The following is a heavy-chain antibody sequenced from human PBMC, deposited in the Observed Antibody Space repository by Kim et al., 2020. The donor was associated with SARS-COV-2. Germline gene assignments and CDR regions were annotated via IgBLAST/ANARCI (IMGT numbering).Heavy chain of an antibody. CDR3: ATWGVPKDAFDI. Sequence: ASVKVSCKASGYTFTDYYIHWVRQAPGQGLEWMGRINANSSATNYAQKFQGRVTMTRDTSVSTAYMELSRLRSDDTAVYYCATWGVPKDAFDIWDQGTVVTVSS. D-gene: IGHD3-16*01. V-gene: IGHV1-2*06. J-gene: IGHJ3*02. CDR1: GYTFTDYY. CDR2: INANSSAT.